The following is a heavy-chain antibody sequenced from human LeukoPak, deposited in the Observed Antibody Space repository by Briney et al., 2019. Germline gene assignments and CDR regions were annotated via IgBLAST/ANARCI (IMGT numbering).Heavy chain of an antibody. CDR2: INYSGTT. J-gene: IGHJ4*02. V-gene: IGHV4-39*01. CDR1: GGSISGSSYY. D-gene: IGHD3-22*01. Sequence: PSETLCLTCTVSGGSISGSSYYWGWIRQPPGKGLDWVGIINYSGTTYYNPSLGSRVTISVYTSKNQFSLKLNSVTDSDTPVYSCARGYDYWGQGTLVTVSS. CDR3: ARGYDY.